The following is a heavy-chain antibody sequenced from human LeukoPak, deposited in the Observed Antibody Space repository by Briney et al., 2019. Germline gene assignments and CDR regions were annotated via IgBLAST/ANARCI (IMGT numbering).Heavy chain of an antibody. CDR2: ISPNSGGT. D-gene: IGHD6-19*01. Sequence: ASVKVSCKASGYTFTGYYMHWVRQAPGQGLEWMGWISPNSGGTNYAQKFQGRFTMTRDTSISTAYMELSRLRSDDTAVYYCARDGDRYSSGWLHDYWGQGTLVTVSS. J-gene: IGHJ4*02. V-gene: IGHV1-2*02. CDR1: GYTFTGYY. CDR3: ARDGDRYSSGWLHDY.